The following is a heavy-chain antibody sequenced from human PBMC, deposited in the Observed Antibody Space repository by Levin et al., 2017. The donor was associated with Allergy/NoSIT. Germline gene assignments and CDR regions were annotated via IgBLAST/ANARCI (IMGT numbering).Heavy chain of an antibody. V-gene: IGHV3-11*03. CDR1: GFTFSDFY. CDR3: AAGSGRGWPYYFDY. D-gene: IGHD6-19*01. J-gene: IGHJ4*02. Sequence: GESLKISCAASGFTFSDFYMSWIRQAPGKGLEWVSDISSSNSYTNYADSVKGRFTISRDNAKNSLYLQMNSLRAEDTAVYYCAAGSGRGWPYYFDYWGQGTLVTVSS. CDR2: ISSSNSYT.